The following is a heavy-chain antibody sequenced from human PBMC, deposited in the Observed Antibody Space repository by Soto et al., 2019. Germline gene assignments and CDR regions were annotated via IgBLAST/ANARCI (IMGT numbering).Heavy chain of an antibody. J-gene: IGHJ6*02. V-gene: IGHV1-8*01. CDR2: MNPNSGNT. CDR1: GYTFTSYD. D-gene: IGHD3-22*01. Sequence: QVQLVQSGAEVKKPGASVKVSCKASGYTFTSYDINWVRQATGQGLEWMGWMNPNSGNTGYAQKFQGRVTMTRNTSISTAYMELSSLRSEDTAVYYCARVYYDSTEHYYYGMDVWGQGTTVTVSS. CDR3: ARVYYDSTEHYYYGMDV.